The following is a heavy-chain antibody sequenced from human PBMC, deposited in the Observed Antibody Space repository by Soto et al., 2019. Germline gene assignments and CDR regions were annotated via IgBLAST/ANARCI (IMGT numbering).Heavy chain of an antibody. CDR2: INYSGIT. J-gene: IGHJ4*02. CDR1: GGSFSPYY. Sequence: PSETLSLTCAVYGGSFSPYYWSWIRQTPGKGLEWIAEINYSGITNFNPSLKSRVTMSVDTSKSQISMKLSSMTAADTAMYYCARRDGDYLGVGYFDFWGQGSMVT. CDR3: ARRDGDYLGVGYFDF. D-gene: IGHD4-17*01. V-gene: IGHV4-34*01.